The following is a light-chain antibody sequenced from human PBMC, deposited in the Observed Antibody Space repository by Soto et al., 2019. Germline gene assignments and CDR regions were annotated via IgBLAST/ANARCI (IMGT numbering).Light chain of an antibody. Sequence: ENVLTQSPGTLSLSPGERATLSCRASQSVSSRFIAWYQQKPGQAPRLLIYGAISRAGGIPDRISGSGSGTDFTLTISRLEPEVFAVYYCQQYGSSPFTFGPGTEGDIK. V-gene: IGKV3-20*01. CDR1: QSVSSRF. CDR2: GAI. CDR3: QQYGSSPFT. J-gene: IGKJ3*01.